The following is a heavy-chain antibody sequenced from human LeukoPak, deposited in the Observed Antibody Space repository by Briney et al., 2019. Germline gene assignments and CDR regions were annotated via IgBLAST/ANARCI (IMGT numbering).Heavy chain of an antibody. CDR1: GFTFSSYW. Sequence: GGSLRPSCAASGFTFSSYWMNWVRQVPGKGLKWVANIKQDRSEKNYVDSVKGRFTISRDNTKSSLDLQMNSLRAEDTAVYYCARAGGYASSWAFWGQGTLVTVSS. CDR2: IKQDRSEK. V-gene: IGHV3-7*01. J-gene: IGHJ4*02. CDR3: ARAGGYASSWAF. D-gene: IGHD5-12*01.